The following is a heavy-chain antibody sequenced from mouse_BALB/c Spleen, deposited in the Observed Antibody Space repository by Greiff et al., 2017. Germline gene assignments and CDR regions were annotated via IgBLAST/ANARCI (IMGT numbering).Heavy chain of an antibody. CDR1: GYTFTSYW. D-gene: IGHD1-1*01. CDR2: INPSNGRT. J-gene: IGHJ4*01. V-gene: IGHV1S81*02. Sequence: QVQLQQPGAELVKPGASVKLSCKASGYTFTSYWMHWVKQRPGQGLEWIGEINPSNGRTNYNEKFKSKATLTVDKSSSTAYMQLSSLTSEDSAVYYCARNYPVVAGGAMDYWGQGTSVTVSS. CDR3: ARNYPVVAGGAMDY.